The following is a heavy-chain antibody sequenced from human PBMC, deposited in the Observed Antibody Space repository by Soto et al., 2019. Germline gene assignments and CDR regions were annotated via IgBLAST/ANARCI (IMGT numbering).Heavy chain of an antibody. J-gene: IGHJ4*02. Sequence: LRLSCAASGFTFSSHWMNWVRQGPGKGLVWVSRISGDGRTTSHADSVKGRFTISRDNAKNTLYLQMNSLRVEDTAVYYCARGVPTCSSSSCYFDFWGQGILVTVSS. D-gene: IGHD2-2*01. CDR1: GFTFSSHW. V-gene: IGHV3-74*01. CDR3: ARGVPTCSSSSCYFDF. CDR2: ISGDGRTT.